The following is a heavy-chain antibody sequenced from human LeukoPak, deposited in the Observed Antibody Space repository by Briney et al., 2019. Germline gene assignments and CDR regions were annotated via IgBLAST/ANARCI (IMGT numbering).Heavy chain of an antibody. Sequence: ASVKVSCKASGYTFTGYYMHWVRQAPGQGLEWMGWINPNSDFTNFAQNFQGRVTMTSDTSISTAYMELSRLRSDDTAVYYCARAISSGSPITASDYWGQGTLVTVSS. CDR2: INPNSDFT. J-gene: IGHJ4*02. V-gene: IGHV1-2*02. D-gene: IGHD2-15*01. CDR3: ARAISSGSPITASDY. CDR1: GYTFTGYY.